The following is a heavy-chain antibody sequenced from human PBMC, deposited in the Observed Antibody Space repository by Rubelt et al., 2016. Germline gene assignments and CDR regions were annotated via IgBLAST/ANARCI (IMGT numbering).Heavy chain of an antibody. V-gene: IGHV4-4*02. CDR1: GGSISSDDK. D-gene: IGHD1-1*01. CDR3: ARGGNWKFDC. J-gene: IGHJ4*02. Sequence: QVQLQESGPGLVKPSGTLSLTCAVSGGSISSDDKWTWVRQPPGKELEWIGEIDRSGTTTYNPSLKSRVTTSVDKSKNQFSLDLSSGTAADTAVYYCARGGNWKFDCWGQGTLVTVSS. CDR2: IDRSGTT.